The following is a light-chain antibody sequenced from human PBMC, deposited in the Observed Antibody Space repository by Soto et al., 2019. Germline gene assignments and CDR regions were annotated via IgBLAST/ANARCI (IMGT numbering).Light chain of an antibody. CDR2: AAS. Sequence: EIQMTQSPSSVSGYVVAIVKITGRSSQSVSSFLNWYQQKPGKAPNLLIYAASSLQSGVPSRFRGSGSGTDFTLTISSLQPEDFATYYCQQYYSYLSITCGQGPRRAIK. J-gene: IGKJ5*01. CDR1: QSVSSF. CDR3: QQYYSYLSIT. V-gene: IGKV1-39*01.